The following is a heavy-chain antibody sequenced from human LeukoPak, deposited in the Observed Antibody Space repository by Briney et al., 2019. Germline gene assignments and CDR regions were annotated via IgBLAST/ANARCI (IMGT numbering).Heavy chain of an antibody. CDR3: GLGEMATISY. CDR1: GYTFTSYG. D-gene: IGHD5-24*01. CDR2: INPNSGGT. Sequence: ASVKVSCKASGYTFTSYGISWVRQAPGQGLEWMGWINPNSGGTNYAQKFQGRVTMTRDTSISTAYMELSSLRSEDTAVYYCGLGEMATISYWGQGTLVTVSS. J-gene: IGHJ4*02. V-gene: IGHV1-2*02.